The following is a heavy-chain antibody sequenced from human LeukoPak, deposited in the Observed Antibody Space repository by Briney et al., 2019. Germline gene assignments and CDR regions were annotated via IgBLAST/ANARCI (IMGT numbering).Heavy chain of an antibody. CDR1: GFTFDDYA. Sequence: GGSLRLSCAASGFTFDDYAMHWVRHAPGKGLEWVSGISWNSGSIGYADSVKGRFTISRDNAKNSLYLQMNSLRAEDTALYYCAKERAVGTELDYWGQGTLVTVSS. CDR3: AKERAVGTELDY. V-gene: IGHV3-9*01. J-gene: IGHJ4*02. D-gene: IGHD1-14*01. CDR2: ISWNSGSI.